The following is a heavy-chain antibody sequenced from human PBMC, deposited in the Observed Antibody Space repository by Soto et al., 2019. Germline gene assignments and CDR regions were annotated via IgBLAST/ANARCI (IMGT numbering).Heavy chain of an antibody. CDR1: GFTFSSYA. CDR2: ISGSGGGA. J-gene: IGHJ4*02. Sequence: EVQLLESGENLVQPGGALRLSCAASGFTFSSYAMNWVRQPPGKGLEWVSTISGSGGGAYYAASVKGRFTISRDNSKNTLYLQMNSLRAEDTAIYYCAKEGASSWYFFDYWGQGTLVTVSS. CDR3: AKEGASSWYFFDY. D-gene: IGHD6-13*01. V-gene: IGHV3-23*01.